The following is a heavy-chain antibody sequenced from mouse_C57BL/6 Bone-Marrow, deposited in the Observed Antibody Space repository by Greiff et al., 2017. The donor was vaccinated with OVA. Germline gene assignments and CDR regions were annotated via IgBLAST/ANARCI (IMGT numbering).Heavy chain of an antibody. Sequence: EVKVVESGGGLVQPGGSMKLSCVASGFTFSNYWMNWVRQSPEKGLEWVAQIRLKSDNYATHYAESVKGRFTISRDDSKSSVYLQMNNLRAEDTGIYYCTATVVAPFYAMDYWGQGTSVTVSS. CDR3: TATVVAPFYAMDY. CDR1: GFTFSNYW. V-gene: IGHV6-3*01. J-gene: IGHJ4*01. D-gene: IGHD1-1*01. CDR2: IRLKSDNYAT.